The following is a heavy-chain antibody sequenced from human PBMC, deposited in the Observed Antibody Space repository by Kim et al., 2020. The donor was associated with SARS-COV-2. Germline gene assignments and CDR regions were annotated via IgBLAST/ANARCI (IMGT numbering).Heavy chain of an antibody. Sequence: GESLKISCKGSGYSFTSYWIGWVRQMPGKGLEWMGIIYPGDSDTRYSPSFQGQVTISADKSISTAYLQWSSLKASDTAMYYCARHGSVHYYGSGRPYYGMDVWGQGTTVTVSS. J-gene: IGHJ6*02. D-gene: IGHD3-10*01. V-gene: IGHV5-51*01. CDR3: ARHGSVHYYGSGRPYYGMDV. CDR1: GYSFTSYW. CDR2: IYPGDSDT.